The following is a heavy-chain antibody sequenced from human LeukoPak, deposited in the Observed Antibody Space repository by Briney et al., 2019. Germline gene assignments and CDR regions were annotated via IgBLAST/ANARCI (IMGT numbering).Heavy chain of an antibody. J-gene: IGHJ4*01. V-gene: IGHV4-4*02. Sequence: SGTLSLTCTVSGGSISSGNWWSWVRQSPGKGLEWIGEIYHSGSTKYNPSLKSRVTISLDKSRNQFSLRLTSVTAADTATYYCAKFSPDGGNSYFDYWGHGVLVTVSS. D-gene: IGHD4-23*01. CDR2: IYHSGST. CDR3: AKFSPDGGNSYFDY. CDR1: GGSISSGNW.